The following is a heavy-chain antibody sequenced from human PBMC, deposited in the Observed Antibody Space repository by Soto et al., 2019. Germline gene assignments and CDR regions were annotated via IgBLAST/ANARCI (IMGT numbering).Heavy chain of an antibody. CDR1: GFTFSDYY. J-gene: IGHJ6*02. V-gene: IGHV3-11*01. D-gene: IGHD1-7*01. Sequence: QVQLVESGGGLVKPGGSLRLSCAASGFTFSDYYMSWIRQAPGKGLEWVSYISSSGSTIYYADSVKGRFTISRDNAKNSLYLQMNSLRAEDTAVYYCAREVLGGDFWNYDPRGYYGMDVWDQGTTVTVSS. CDR3: AREVLGGDFWNYDPRGYYGMDV. CDR2: ISSSGSTI.